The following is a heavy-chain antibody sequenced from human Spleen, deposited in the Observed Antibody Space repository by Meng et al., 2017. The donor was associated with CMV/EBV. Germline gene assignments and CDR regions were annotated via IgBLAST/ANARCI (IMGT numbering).Heavy chain of an antibody. V-gene: IGHV3-7*01. J-gene: IGHJ2*01. CDR1: GFTFSNYW. Sequence: GESLKISCAASGFTFSNYWMSWVRQAPGKGLEWVANINQDGSEKYYVDSVKGRFTFSRDNARNSLFLQMNTLRPEDTAVYYCARDPSITTPIIETYTWYFDLWGRGTLVTVSS. CDR2: INQDGSEK. CDR3: ARDPSITTPIIETYTWYFDL. D-gene: IGHD1-14*01.